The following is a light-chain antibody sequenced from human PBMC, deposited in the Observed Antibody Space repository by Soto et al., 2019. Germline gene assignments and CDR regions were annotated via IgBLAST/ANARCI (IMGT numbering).Light chain of an antibody. Sequence: QSVLTQPPSVSGAPGQRITISCTGSSSNIGADFDVYWYQQLPGAAPKLLIYGNTNRPSGVPDRFSGSKSGTSASLAITGLQAEDEADYYRQSYDRSLTGVFGTGTKVTVL. CDR1: SSNIGADFD. CDR2: GNT. CDR3: QSYDRSLTGV. J-gene: IGLJ1*01. V-gene: IGLV1-40*01.